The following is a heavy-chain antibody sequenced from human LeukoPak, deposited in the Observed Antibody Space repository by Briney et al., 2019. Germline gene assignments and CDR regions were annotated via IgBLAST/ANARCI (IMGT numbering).Heavy chain of an antibody. CDR3: ARSLRSYYYGMDV. V-gene: IGHV1-69*04. CDR2: IIPILGIA. CDR1: GGTFSSYA. J-gene: IGHJ6*02. Sequence: ASVTVSCKASGGTFSSYAISWVRQAPGQGLEWMGRIIPILGIANYAQKFQGRVTITADKSTSTAYMELGSLRSEDTAVYYCARSLRSYYYGMDVWGQGTTVTVSS.